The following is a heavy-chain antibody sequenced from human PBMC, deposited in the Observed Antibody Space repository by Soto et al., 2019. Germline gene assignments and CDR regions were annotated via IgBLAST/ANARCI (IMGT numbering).Heavy chain of an antibody. CDR2: IYWDDSK. CDR1: GSSLSPSGVG. Sequence: QITLKESGPALGKPTQPLTLPSTFSGSSLSPSGVGLGWIRQPPGKPLEWLAVIYWDDSKHYIPSLESRLTITKDTSKNQVVLTMTNMDPVDTATYFCAHKGYGDYPLDYWGQGTLVTVSS. D-gene: IGHD4-17*01. CDR3: AHKGYGDYPLDY. J-gene: IGHJ4*02. V-gene: IGHV2-5*02.